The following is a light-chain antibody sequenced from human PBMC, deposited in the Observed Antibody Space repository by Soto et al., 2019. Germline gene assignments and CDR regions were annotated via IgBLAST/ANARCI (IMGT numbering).Light chain of an antibody. CDR3: QQYNNWPPDRT. J-gene: IGKJ1*01. CDR2: GAS. CDR1: QSVGSN. Sequence: EIVMTQSPATLSVSPGDRAALSCRASQSVGSNLAWYQQKPGQAPRLLIYGASTRATGIPARFSGSGSGTEFTLTISSLQSADFASYFCQQYNNWPPDRTFGQGTKVEIK. V-gene: IGKV3-15*01.